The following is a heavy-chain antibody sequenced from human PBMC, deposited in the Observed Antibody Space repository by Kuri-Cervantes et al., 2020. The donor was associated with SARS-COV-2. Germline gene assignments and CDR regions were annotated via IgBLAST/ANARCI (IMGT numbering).Heavy chain of an antibody. J-gene: IGHJ6*02. V-gene: IGHV3-21*01. CDR1: GFTFSNSD. CDR2: ISSSSSYI. D-gene: IGHD2-2*01. Sequence: LSLTCAASGFTFSNSDMNWVRQAPGKGLEWVSSISSSSSYIYYADSVKGRFTISRDNAKNSLYLQMNSLRVEDTAVYYCARDSSIVVGRKGYYGMDVWGQGTTVTVSS. CDR3: ARDSSIVVGRKGYYGMDV.